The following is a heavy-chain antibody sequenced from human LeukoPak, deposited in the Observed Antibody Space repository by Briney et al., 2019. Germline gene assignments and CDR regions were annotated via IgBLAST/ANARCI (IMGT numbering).Heavy chain of an antibody. CDR1: GFTFSSYSM. CDR3: AGHYSSSWYRVDY. Sequence: GSLRLSCAASGFTFSSYSMNWVRQPPGKGLEWIGEIYHSGSTNYNPSLKSRVTISVDKSKNQFSLKLSSVTAADTAVYYCAGHYSSSWYRVDYWGQGTLLTVSA. CDR2: IYHSGST. D-gene: IGHD6-13*01. V-gene: IGHV4-4*02. J-gene: IGHJ4*02.